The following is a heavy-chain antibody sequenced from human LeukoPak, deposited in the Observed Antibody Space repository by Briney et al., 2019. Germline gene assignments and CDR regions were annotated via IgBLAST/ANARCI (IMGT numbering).Heavy chain of an antibody. Sequence: SETLSLTCAVYGGSFSGYYWSWIRQPPGKGLEWIGEINHSGSTNYNPSLKSRVTISVDTSKNQFSLKLNSVTAADTAVYYCARGVDYYGVWGQGTLVTVSS. J-gene: IGHJ4*02. CDR1: GGSFSGYY. CDR3: ARGVDYYGV. CDR2: INHSGST. D-gene: IGHD3-10*01. V-gene: IGHV4-34*01.